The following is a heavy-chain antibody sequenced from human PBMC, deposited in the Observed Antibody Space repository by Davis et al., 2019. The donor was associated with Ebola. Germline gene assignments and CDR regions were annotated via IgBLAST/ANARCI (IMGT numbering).Heavy chain of an antibody. CDR2: IKQDGSEK. CDR1: GFVFSSYS. V-gene: IGHV3-7*01. D-gene: IGHD4-23*01. J-gene: IGHJ4*02. CDR3: ARGPSTGNSFTY. Sequence: GESLKISCAASGFVFSSYSMNWVRQAPGKGLEWVANIKQDGSEKYYVDSVKGRFTISRDNDKNSLSLQMNGLRAEDTAVYYCARGPSTGNSFTYWGQGTLVTVSS.